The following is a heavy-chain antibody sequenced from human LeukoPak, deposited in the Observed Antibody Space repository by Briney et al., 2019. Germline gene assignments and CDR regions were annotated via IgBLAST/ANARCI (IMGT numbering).Heavy chain of an antibody. D-gene: IGHD4-17*01. CDR1: GGSISSGGYY. CDR2: IYYDGST. Sequence: SQTLSLTCTVSGGSISSGGYYWSWIRQHPGKGLEWIGYIYYDGSTYYNPSLKSRVTMSVDTSKNQFSLKLSSVTAADTAMYYCARDRVTVTDDAFDIWGQGTMVTVSS. CDR3: ARDRVTVTDDAFDI. V-gene: IGHV4-31*03. J-gene: IGHJ3*02.